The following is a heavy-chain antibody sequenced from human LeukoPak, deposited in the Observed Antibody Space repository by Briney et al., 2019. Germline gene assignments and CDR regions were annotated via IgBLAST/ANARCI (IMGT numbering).Heavy chain of an antibody. Sequence: PGRSLRLSCAASGFSFSSYWMSSVRQAPGKGLQWVANIKQDGSEKYYVDSVKGRFTISRDNAKNSLYLQMSSLRTADTAADYCVRVVAATPAFDYWGQGTLVTVSS. D-gene: IGHD2-15*01. CDR1: GFSFSSYW. CDR2: IKQDGSEK. CDR3: VRVVAATPAFDY. V-gene: IGHV3-7*04. J-gene: IGHJ4*02.